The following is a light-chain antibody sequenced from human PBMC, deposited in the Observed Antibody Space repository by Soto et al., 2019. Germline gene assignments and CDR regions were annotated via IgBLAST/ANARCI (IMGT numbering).Light chain of an antibody. Sequence: QSALTQPPSASGSPGQSVTISCTGTSSDVGGYDYVSWYQQHPGEAPKLMIYEVSKRPSGVPDRFSGSKSGNTASLTVSGLQAEDEADYYCSSYAGSNILVFGGGTKVTVL. CDR1: SSDVGGYDY. CDR2: EVS. J-gene: IGLJ2*01. CDR3: SSYAGSNILV. V-gene: IGLV2-8*01.